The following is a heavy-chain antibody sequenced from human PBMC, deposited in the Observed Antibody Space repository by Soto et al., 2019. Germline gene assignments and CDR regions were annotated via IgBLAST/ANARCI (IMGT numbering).Heavy chain of an antibody. Sequence: GGSLRLSCAASGFTFSSYAMSWVRQAPGKGLEWVSAISGSGGSTYYADSVKGRFTISRDNSKNTLYLQMNSLRAEDTAVYYCAKGNYDFWSGYRPSPYYYYYMDVWGKGTTVTVSS. CDR3: AKGNYDFWSGYRPSPYYYYYMDV. D-gene: IGHD3-3*01. V-gene: IGHV3-23*01. J-gene: IGHJ6*03. CDR1: GFTFSSYA. CDR2: ISGSGGST.